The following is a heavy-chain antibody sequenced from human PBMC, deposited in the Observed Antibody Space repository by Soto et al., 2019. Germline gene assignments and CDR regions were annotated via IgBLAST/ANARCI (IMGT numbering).Heavy chain of an antibody. D-gene: IGHD5-18*01. J-gene: IGHJ4*02. CDR3: AEERPRWAYGYFVDY. CDR1: GFTFSTYA. CDR2: VSASGLNT. Sequence: EVQLLESGGKLVQPGGSLTLSCVASGFTFSTYAMAWVRQAPGKGLEWVSGVSASGLNTDYADPVKGRFYISRDNSKNTVLLHVNSLRAEDTGGYYCAEERPRWAYGYFVDYWGQGTPVTVSS. V-gene: IGHV3-23*01.